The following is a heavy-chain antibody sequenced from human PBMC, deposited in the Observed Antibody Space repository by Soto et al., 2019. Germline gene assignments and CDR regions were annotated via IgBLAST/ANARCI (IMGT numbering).Heavy chain of an antibody. CDR2: IDYSGST. Sequence: SETLSLTCTVSSGSIGTYYWNWIRQPPGKGLEWIAYIDYSGSTNSNPSLKSRLTISIDTSKNQFSLKLSSVTAADTAVYYCARDRTDSGSYRFDYWGQGTLVTVSS. CDR1: SGSIGTYY. CDR3: ARDRTDSGSYRFDY. D-gene: IGHD1-26*01. J-gene: IGHJ4*02. V-gene: IGHV4-59*01.